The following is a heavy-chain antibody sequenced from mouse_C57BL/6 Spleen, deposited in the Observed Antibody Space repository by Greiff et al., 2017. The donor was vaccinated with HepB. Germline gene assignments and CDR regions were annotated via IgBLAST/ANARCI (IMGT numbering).Heavy chain of an antibody. CDR1: GYTFTSYW. V-gene: IGHV1-53*01. D-gene: IGHD2-5*01. CDR2: INPSNGGT. CDR3: ARSPTIVTTRYFDV. J-gene: IGHJ1*03. Sequence: QVQLQQPGTELVKPGASVKLSCKASGYTFTSYWMHWVKQRPGQGLEWIGNINPSNGGTNYNEKFKSKATLTVDKSSSTAYMQLSSLTSEDSAVYYCARSPTIVTTRYFDVWGTGTTVTVSS.